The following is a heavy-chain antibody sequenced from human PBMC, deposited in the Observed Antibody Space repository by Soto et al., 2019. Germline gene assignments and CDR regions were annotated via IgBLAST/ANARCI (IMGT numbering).Heavy chain of an antibody. CDR3: ARDFHDFWSGYLIGSTGYFDY. J-gene: IGHJ4*02. D-gene: IGHD3-3*01. CDR2: INAGNGNT. CDR1: GYTFTSYA. Sequence: VASVKVSCKASGYTFTSYAMHWVRQAPGQRLEWMGWINAGNGNTKYSQKFQGRVTITRDTSASTAYMELSSLRSEDTAVYYCARDFHDFWSGYLIGSTGYFDYWGQGTLVNVS. V-gene: IGHV1-3*01.